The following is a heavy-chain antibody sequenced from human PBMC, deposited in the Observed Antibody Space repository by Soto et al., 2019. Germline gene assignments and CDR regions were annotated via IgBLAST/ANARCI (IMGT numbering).Heavy chain of an antibody. J-gene: IGHJ6*02. CDR3: ARYIVARYYYYMDV. Sequence: PSETLSLTCTVSGGSISSGDYYWSWIRQPPGKGLEWIGYIYYSGSTHYNPSLKSRVTISVDTSKNQFSLKLSSVTAADTAVYYCARYIVARYYYYMDVWGQGTTVT. D-gene: IGHD2-15*01. CDR1: GGSISSGDYY. CDR2: IYYSGST. V-gene: IGHV4-30-4*01.